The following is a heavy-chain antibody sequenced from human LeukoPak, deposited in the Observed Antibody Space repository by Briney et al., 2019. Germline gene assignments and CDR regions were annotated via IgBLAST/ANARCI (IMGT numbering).Heavy chain of an antibody. CDR2: INPNSGGT. V-gene: IGHV1-2*02. D-gene: IGHD6-13*01. J-gene: IGHJ4*02. CDR3: ARDSSSGAGFDY. Sequence: ASVKVSCKASGYTFTGYYMHWVRQAPGQGLEWMGWINPNSGGTNYAQKFQGRVTMTRDTSISTAYMELSRLRSDDTAVYYCARDSSSGAGFDYWGQGTLVTVSS. CDR1: GYTFTGYY.